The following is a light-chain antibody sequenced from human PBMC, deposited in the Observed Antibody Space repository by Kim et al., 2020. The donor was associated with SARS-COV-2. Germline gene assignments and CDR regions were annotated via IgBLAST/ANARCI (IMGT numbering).Light chain of an antibody. J-gene: IGKJ3*01. V-gene: IGKV1-27*01. CDR3: QMYNSAPRT. CDR1: QGIRNY. Sequence: DIQMTQSPSALSASVGDRVTITCRASQGIRNYLAWYQQKPGKVPRLLIYATSTLQSGVPSRFSGSGFGTDFTLAISSLQPEDVATYYCQMYNSAPRTFGPGTKVDIK. CDR2: ATS.